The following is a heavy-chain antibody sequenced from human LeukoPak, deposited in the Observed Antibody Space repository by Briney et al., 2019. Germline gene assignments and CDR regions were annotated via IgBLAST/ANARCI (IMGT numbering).Heavy chain of an antibody. CDR2: VNRDATIT. CDR3: AIMVTIAGVDH. Sequence: GGSLRLSCAASGFTFSGYWMHLVRQAPGKGLLCVSRVNRDATITNYADSVKGRFSISRDNAKNTLYLQMNNLGGEDTAVYYCAIMVTIAGVDHWGQGTLVTVSS. J-gene: IGHJ4*02. D-gene: IGHD5-12*01. V-gene: IGHV3-74*01. CDR1: GFTFSGYW.